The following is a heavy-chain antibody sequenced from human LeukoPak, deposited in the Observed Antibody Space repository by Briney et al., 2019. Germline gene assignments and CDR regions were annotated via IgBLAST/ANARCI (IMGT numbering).Heavy chain of an antibody. D-gene: IGHD3-22*01. V-gene: IGHV4-59*12. CDR3: ARRTGTYYYDSSGYSPWRYYFDY. J-gene: IGHJ4*02. Sequence: SETLSLTCTVSGDSISSFYWSWIRQSPGKGLEWIGYFYHSGTTKYNPSLKSRVTISVDTSKNHFSLKLSSVTAADTAVFYCARRTGTYYYDSSGYSPWRYYFDYWGQGTLVTVSS. CDR2: FYHSGTT. CDR1: GDSISSFY.